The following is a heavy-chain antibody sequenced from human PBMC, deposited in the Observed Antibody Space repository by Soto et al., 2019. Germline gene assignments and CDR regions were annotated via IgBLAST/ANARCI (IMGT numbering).Heavy chain of an antibody. D-gene: IGHD4-17*01. CDR1: GFTFSSYA. Sequence: EVQLLESWGGLVQPGGSLRLSSAASGFTFSSYAMSWFSQAPGKGLEWVSAISGNGGSTYYADSVKSRFTISRDNSNNTLYLQMYSLSAEDTAVYYCSKGDHGDHFGDWGQGTLVTVSS. CDR3: SKGDHGDHFGD. J-gene: IGHJ4*02. CDR2: ISGNGGST. V-gene: IGHV3-23*01.